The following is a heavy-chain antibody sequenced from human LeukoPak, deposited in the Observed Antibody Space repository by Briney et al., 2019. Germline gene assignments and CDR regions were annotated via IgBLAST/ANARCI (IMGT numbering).Heavy chain of an antibody. D-gene: IGHD3-22*01. CDR3: ARDRVHIYYDSSDQMDY. Sequence: ASVKVSCKAAGYTFTIYGISWVRQAPGQGLEWMGGISAYNGNTNYAQKLQGRVTMTTDTSTSTAYMELRSLRSDDTAAYYCARDRVHIYYDSSDQMDYWGQGTLVTVSS. J-gene: IGHJ4*02. V-gene: IGHV1-18*01. CDR2: ISAYNGNT. CDR1: GYTFTIYG.